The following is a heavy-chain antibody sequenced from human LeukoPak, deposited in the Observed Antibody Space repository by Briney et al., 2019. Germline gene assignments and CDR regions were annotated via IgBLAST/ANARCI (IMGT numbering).Heavy chain of an antibody. CDR1: GGSISSSRYY. V-gene: IGHV4-39*07. D-gene: IGHD4-11*01. CDR3: ARDREAVTRPFDY. CDR2: IYYSGST. J-gene: IGHJ4*02. Sequence: SETLSLTCTVSGGSISSSRYYWGWIRQPPGKGLEWIGSIYYSGSTYYNPSLKSRVTISVDTSKNQFSLKLSSVTAADTAVYYCARDREAVTRPFDYWGQGTLVTVSS.